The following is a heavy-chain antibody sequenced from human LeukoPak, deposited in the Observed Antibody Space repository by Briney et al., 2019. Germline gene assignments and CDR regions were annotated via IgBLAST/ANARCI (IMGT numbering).Heavy chain of an antibody. D-gene: IGHD6-25*01. CDR2: INPSGGST. V-gene: IGHV1-46*01. J-gene: IGHJ3*02. CDR1: GYTFTSYY. Sequence: GASVKVSCKASGYTFTSYYMHWVRQAPGQGLEWMGIINPSGGSTSYAQKFQGRVTMTRDTSTSTAYMELRSLRSDDTAVYYCARVAADGAFDIWGQGTMVTVSS. CDR3: ARVAADGAFDI.